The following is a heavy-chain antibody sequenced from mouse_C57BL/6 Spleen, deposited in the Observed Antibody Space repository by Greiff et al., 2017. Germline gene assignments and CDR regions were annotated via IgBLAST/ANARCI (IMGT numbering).Heavy chain of an antibody. Sequence: QVQLQQPGAELVMPGASVTLSCKASGYTFTSYWLHWVKQRPGQGLEWLGEIDPSDSYTNYNQQFKGKSTLTVDKSSSTAYMQLSSLTSEDSAVYYCARELRRFAYWGQGTLVTVSA. V-gene: IGHV1-69*01. CDR2: IDPSDSYT. J-gene: IGHJ3*01. CDR3: ARELRRFAY. CDR1: GYTFTSYW. D-gene: IGHD1-1*01.